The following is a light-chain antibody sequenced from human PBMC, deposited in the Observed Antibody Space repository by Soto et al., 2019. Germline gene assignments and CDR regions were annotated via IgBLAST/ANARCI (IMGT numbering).Light chain of an antibody. V-gene: IGKV3D-20*01. CDR3: LQHCSSPWK. Sequence: TLSCGASQSVSSSYLAWYQQKPGLAPRLLIYDASSRATGIPDRFSGSGSGTDFTLTISRLEPDEFAVYYSLQHCSSPWKLGQGIKVDIK. CDR2: DAS. CDR1: QSVSSSY. J-gene: IGKJ1*01.